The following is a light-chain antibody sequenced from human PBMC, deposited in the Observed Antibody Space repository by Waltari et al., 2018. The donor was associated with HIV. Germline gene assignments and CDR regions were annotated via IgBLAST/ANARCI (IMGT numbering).Light chain of an antibody. CDR2: RNN. V-gene: IGLV1-44*01. J-gene: IGLJ2*01. Sequence: QSVLTQSPSASGTPGQRVTISCSGSGSNIGSNNVHWYQQVPGTAPKLLIYRNNRRPSGVPYRCSGSKSGASASLAISGLQSEDEADYYGAAWDDSLNGPVFGGGTRLTVL. CDR3: AAWDDSLNGPV. CDR1: GSNIGSNN.